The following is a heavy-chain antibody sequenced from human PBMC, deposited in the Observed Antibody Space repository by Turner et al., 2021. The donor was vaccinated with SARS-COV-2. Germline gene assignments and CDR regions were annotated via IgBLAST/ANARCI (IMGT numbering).Heavy chain of an antibody. V-gene: IGHV4-4*02. Sequence: QVHLQESGPGLGRPSGTLSLTCTVSGGPFSGANWWNWVRQAPGKGLEWIGEIHHYGGTNYNPSLKSRVSISLDDSKRQFSLILNSATAADTAVYYCARGGGYCLDYWGQGMLVTVS. CDR2: IHHYGGT. CDR1: GGPFSGANW. J-gene: IGHJ4*02. CDR3: ARGGGYCLDY. D-gene: IGHD2-21*01.